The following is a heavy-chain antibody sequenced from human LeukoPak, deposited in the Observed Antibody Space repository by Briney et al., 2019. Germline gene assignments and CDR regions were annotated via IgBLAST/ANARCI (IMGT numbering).Heavy chain of an antibody. Sequence: SETLSLTCTVSGGSISSYYWSWIRQPAGKGLEWIGRIYTSGSTNYNPSLKSRVTMSVDTSKNQFSLKLSSVTAADTAVYYYARDRYCSSTSCYPFTWFDPWGQGTLVTVSS. V-gene: IGHV4-4*07. CDR2: IYTSGST. J-gene: IGHJ5*02. D-gene: IGHD2-2*01. CDR1: GGSISSYY. CDR3: ARDRYCSSTSCYPFTWFDP.